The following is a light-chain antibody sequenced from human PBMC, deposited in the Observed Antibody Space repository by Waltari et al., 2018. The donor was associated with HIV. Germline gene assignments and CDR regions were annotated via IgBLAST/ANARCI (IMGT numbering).Light chain of an antibody. CDR3: LQSLQLPLT. V-gene: IGKV2D-29*01. J-gene: IGKJ4*01. CDR2: EVS. Sequence: DIVMTQTPLSLSVTPGQPASISCKSNQTLLHSNRKTYLYWYLQKSGQPPQLLIYEVSNRVSGVPDRFSGSGSGTDFTLKISRVEAEDVGVYYCLQSLQLPLTFGGGTKVEIK. CDR1: QTLLHSNRKTY.